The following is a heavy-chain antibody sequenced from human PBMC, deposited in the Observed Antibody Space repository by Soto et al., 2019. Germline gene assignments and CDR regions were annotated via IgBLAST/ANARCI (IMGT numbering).Heavy chain of an antibody. J-gene: IGHJ6*03. V-gene: IGHV1-18*01. D-gene: IGHD3-9*01. CDR3: ARKGIILTGFYSSPGPYYMDV. CDR2: ISPYNGNT. CDR1: GYTFTNYG. Sequence: ASVKVSCKASGYTFTNYGISWVRQAPGQGLEWMGWISPYNGNTNYAQKLQGRVTMTTDTSTSTAYMELRSLRSDDTAVYYCARKGIILTGFYSSPGPYYMDVWGKGTTVTVSS.